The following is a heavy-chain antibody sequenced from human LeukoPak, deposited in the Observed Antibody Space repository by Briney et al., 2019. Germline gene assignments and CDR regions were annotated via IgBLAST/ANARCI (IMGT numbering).Heavy chain of an antibody. CDR2: ISSSSSYI. J-gene: IGHJ6*02. Sequence: GGSLRLSCAASGFTFSSYSMNWVRQAPGKGLEWVSSISSSSSYIYYADSVKGRFTISRDNAKNSLYLQMNSLRAEDTAVYYCARDYPDSSGSYGMDVWGQGTAVTVSS. D-gene: IGHD3-22*01. V-gene: IGHV3-21*01. CDR1: GFTFSSYS. CDR3: ARDYPDSSGSYGMDV.